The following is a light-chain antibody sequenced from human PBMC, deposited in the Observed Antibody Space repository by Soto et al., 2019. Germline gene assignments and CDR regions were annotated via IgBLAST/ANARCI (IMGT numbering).Light chain of an antibody. V-gene: IGKV1-39*01. J-gene: IGKJ1*01. CDR1: QSISTY. CDR2: AAS. CDR3: QQGYSRPLT. Sequence: DIQMTQSPSSLSASVGDRVSITCRASQSISTYLNWYQQKPGKAPKLLIYAASSLESGVPSRFSGSGSGTDFTLTISSLQPEDVATYHCQQGYSRPLTFGQGTKVEI.